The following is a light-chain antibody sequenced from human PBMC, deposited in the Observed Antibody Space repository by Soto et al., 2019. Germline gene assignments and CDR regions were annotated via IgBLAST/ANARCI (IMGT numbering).Light chain of an antibody. CDR2: DAS. CDR3: QQRRDWPLT. V-gene: IGKV3-11*01. Sequence: EIVLTQSPATLSLSPGERATLSCRASQNVYSYLAWYQQKPGQAPRLLIYDASNRATGIPARFSGSGSGTDFTLTISSLEPEDSAVYYCQQRRDWPLTFGGGTKVEIK. J-gene: IGKJ4*01. CDR1: QNVYSY.